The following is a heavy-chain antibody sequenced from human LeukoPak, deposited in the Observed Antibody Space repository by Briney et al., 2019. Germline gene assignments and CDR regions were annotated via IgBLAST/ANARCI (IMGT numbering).Heavy chain of an antibody. D-gene: IGHD2-15*01. Sequence: GGSLRLSCTASGLTFGDYAMSWFRQAPGKGLEWVGFIRSKAYGGTTEYAASVKGRFTISRDDSKSIAYLQMNSLKTEDTAVYYCTRGPDIVVVVAATPYDYWGQGTLVTVSS. J-gene: IGHJ4*02. V-gene: IGHV3-49*03. CDR3: TRGPDIVVVVAATPYDY. CDR1: GLTFGDYA. CDR2: IRSKAYGGTT.